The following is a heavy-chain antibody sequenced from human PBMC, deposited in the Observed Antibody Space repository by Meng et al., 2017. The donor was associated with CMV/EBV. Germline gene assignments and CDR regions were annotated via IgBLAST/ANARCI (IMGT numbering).Heavy chain of an antibody. J-gene: IGHJ4*02. D-gene: IGHD6-19*01. V-gene: IGHV4-39*07. CDR3: ARDSAVAGVVDY. CDR2: IYYSGIT. CDR1: GGFMSSSSDY. Sequence: QLQLQEAGPGLVKPSATLSLTCPVSGGFMSSSSDYWGWIRQPPGKGLEWIGSIYYSGITYYNPSLKSRVTISVDTSKNQFSLKLSSVTAADTAVYYCARDSAVAGVVDYWGQGTLVTVSS.